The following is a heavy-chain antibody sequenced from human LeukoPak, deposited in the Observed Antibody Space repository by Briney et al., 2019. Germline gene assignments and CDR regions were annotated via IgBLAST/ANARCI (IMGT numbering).Heavy chain of an antibody. CDR1: GVSISSSNSY. CDR2: IYYSGNT. CDR3: ARRVGRWFGERAYYYNYMDV. V-gene: IGHV4-39*01. J-gene: IGHJ6*03. Sequence: PSETLSLTCTVSGVSISSSNSYWGRIRQPPGKGLEWIGSIYYSGNTYYNASLKSQVSISIDTSKNQFSLRLTSVTAADTAVYYCARRVGRWFGERAYYYNYMDVWDKGTTVTISS. D-gene: IGHD3-10*01.